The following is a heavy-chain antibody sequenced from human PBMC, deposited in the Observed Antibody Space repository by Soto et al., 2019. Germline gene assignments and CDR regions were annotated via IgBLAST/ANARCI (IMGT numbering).Heavy chain of an antibody. V-gene: IGHV1-69*13. CDR1: GGTFSSYA. J-gene: IGHJ6*02. D-gene: IGHD1-26*01. CDR2: IIPIFGTA. Sequence: SVKVSCKASGGTFSSYAISWVRQAPGQGLEWMGGIIPIFGTANYAQKFQGRVTITADESTSTAYMELSSLRSEDTAVYYCARVLVGATRGSYYYYGMDVWGQGTTVTVSS. CDR3: ARVLVGATRGSYYYYGMDV.